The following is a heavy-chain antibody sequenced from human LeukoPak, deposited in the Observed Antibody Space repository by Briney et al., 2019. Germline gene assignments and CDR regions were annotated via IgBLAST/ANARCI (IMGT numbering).Heavy chain of an antibody. CDR3: AKDRSVRYSYGVPFDY. CDR2: NSGSGGST. V-gene: IGHV3-23*01. D-gene: IGHD5-18*01. CDR1: GFTFSSYA. Sequence: GGSLRLSCAAPGFTFSSYAMSWVRQAPGKGLEWVSANSGSGGSTYYADSVKGRFTISRDNSKNTLYLQMNSLRAEDTAVYYCAKDRSVRYSYGVPFDYWGQGTLVTVSS. J-gene: IGHJ4*02.